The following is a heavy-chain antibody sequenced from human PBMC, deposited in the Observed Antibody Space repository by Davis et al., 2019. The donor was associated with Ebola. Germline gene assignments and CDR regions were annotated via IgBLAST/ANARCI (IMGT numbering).Heavy chain of an antibody. J-gene: IGHJ4*02. D-gene: IGHD2-2*01. Sequence: GESLKISCAASGFTFSSYGMHWVRQAPGKGLEWMGGFDPEDGETIYAQKFQGRVTMTEDTSTDTAYMELSSLRSEDTAVYYCATGGSTSELWGQGTLVTVSS. V-gene: IGHV1-24*01. CDR3: ATGGSTSEL. CDR1: GFTFSSYG. CDR2: FDPEDGET.